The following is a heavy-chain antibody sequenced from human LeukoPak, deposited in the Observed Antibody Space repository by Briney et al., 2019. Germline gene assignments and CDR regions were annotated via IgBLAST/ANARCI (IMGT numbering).Heavy chain of an antibody. CDR3: ARDGGATMVRGVATYDS. CDR1: GGTFSSYV. Sequence: GASVTVSCKASGGTFSSYVISWVRQAPGQGLEWMGGIIPIFGTANYAQKFQGRVRITADESTSTAYMELSSLRSEDTAVYYCARDGGATMVRGVATYDSWGQGTLVTVSS. V-gene: IGHV1-69*01. J-gene: IGHJ4*02. D-gene: IGHD3-10*01. CDR2: IIPIFGTA.